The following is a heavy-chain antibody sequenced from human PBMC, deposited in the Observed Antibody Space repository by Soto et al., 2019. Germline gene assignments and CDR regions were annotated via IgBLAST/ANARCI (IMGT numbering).Heavy chain of an antibody. CDR1: GGSISSGDYY. CDR2: IYYSGST. V-gene: IGHV4-30-4*01. Sequence: QVQLQESGPGLVKPSQTLSLTCTVSGGSISSGDYYWSWIRQPPGKGLEWIGYIYYSGSTYYNPSLKSQVTISVDTSKNQFSLKLSSVTAADTAVYYCARAVTIFGVVMGAFDIWGQGTMVTVSS. CDR3: ARAVTIFGVVMGAFDI. D-gene: IGHD3-3*01. J-gene: IGHJ3*02.